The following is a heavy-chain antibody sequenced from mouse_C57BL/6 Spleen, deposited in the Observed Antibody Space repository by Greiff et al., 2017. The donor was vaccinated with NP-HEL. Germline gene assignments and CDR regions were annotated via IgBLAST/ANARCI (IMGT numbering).Heavy chain of an antibody. CDR2: IDPSDSET. Sequence: VQLQQPGAELVRPGSSVKLSCKASGYTFTSYWMHWVKQRPIQGLEWIGNIDPSDSETHYNQKFKDKATLTVDKSSSTAYMQLSSLTSEDSAVYYCARGSYYGNFYWYFDVWGTGTTVTVSS. CDR1: GYTFTSYW. CDR3: ARGSYYGNFYWYFDV. D-gene: IGHD2-1*01. V-gene: IGHV1-52*01. J-gene: IGHJ1*03.